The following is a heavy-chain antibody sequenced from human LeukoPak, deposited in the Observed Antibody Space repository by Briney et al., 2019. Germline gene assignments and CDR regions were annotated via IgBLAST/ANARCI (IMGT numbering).Heavy chain of an antibody. CDR1: GFSFSTYS. CDR3: GTGDPRFDY. D-gene: IGHD7-27*01. Sequence: TGGSLRLSCAASGFSFSTYSMNWVRQAPGKGLEWVSYISSGSSAIYYTDSVKGRFTISRDDAKNSVYLQMSSLRTEDTAVYYCGTGDPRFDYWGQGILVTVSS. J-gene: IGHJ4*02. CDR2: ISSGSSAI. V-gene: IGHV3-48*01.